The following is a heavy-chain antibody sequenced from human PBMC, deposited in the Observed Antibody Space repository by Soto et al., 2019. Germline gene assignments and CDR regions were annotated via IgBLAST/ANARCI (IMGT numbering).Heavy chain of an antibody. Sequence: QVQLQESGPGLVKPSQTLSLTCTVSGGSISSGDYYWSWIRQPPGKGLEWIGYIYYSGSTYYNPSLKSRVTRSVDTSKNQFSLKLSSVTAADTAVYYCARDGSAARPYYYGMDVWGQGTTVTVSS. CDR1: GGSISSGDYY. D-gene: IGHD6-6*01. V-gene: IGHV4-30-4*01. CDR2: IYYSGST. J-gene: IGHJ6*02. CDR3: ARDGSAARPYYYGMDV.